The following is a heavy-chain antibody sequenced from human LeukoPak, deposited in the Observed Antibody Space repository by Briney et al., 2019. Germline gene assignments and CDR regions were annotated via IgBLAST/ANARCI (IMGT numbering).Heavy chain of an antibody. CDR2: IYTSGST. CDR3: ARDSPTRYVVGATGYYYMDV. D-gene: IGHD1-26*01. Sequence: TSQTLSLTCTVSGGSISSGSYYWSWIRQPAGKGLEWIGRIYTSGSTNYNPSLKSRVTISVDTSKNQFSLKLSSVTAADTAVYYCARDSPTRYVVGATGYYYMDVWGKGTTVTISS. V-gene: IGHV4-61*02. CDR1: GGSISSGSYY. J-gene: IGHJ6*03.